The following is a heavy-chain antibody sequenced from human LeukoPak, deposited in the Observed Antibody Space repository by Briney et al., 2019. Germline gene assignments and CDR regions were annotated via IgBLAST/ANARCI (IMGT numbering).Heavy chain of an antibody. CDR1: GVSVSSNSAA. CDR2: TYYRSKWYN. J-gene: IGHJ5*02. CDR3: AAEQGSNYDPRFDP. D-gene: IGHD3-3*01. V-gene: IGHV6-1*01. Sequence: SQTLSLTCAISGVSVSSNSAAWNWIRQSPSRGLEWLGRTYYRSKWYNDYAVSVKSRITINTDTSKNQFSLQLNSVTPEDTAGYYCAAEQGSNYDPRFDPWGQGTLVTGSS.